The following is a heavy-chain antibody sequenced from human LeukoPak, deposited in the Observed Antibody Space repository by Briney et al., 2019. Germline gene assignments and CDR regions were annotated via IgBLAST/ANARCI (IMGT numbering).Heavy chain of an antibody. CDR3: ARGGWIQFWFFDY. J-gene: IGHJ4*02. CDR1: GFTVSSNY. CDR2: IYSGGST. V-gene: IGHV3-66*01. Sequence: GGSLRLSCAASGFTVSSNYMSWVRQAPGKGLEWVSVIYSGGSTYYADSVKGRFTISRDNSKNTLYLQMNSLRAEDTAVYYCARGGWIQFWFFDYWGQGTLVTVSS. D-gene: IGHD5-18*01.